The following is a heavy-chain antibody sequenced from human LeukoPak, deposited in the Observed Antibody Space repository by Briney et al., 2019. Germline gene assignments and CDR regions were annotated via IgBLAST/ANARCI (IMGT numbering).Heavy chain of an antibody. CDR1: GYSFTSYW. V-gene: IGHV5-51*01. Sequence: GESLKISCKGSGYSFTSYWIGWVRQMPGKGLEWMGIIYPGDSDTRYSPSFQGQVTISADKSISTAYLQWSSLKASDTAMYYCARHLGYLSGYDYGSNWFDPWGQGTLVTVSS. D-gene: IGHD5-12*01. CDR2: IYPGDSDT. J-gene: IGHJ5*02. CDR3: ARHLGYLSGYDYGSNWFDP.